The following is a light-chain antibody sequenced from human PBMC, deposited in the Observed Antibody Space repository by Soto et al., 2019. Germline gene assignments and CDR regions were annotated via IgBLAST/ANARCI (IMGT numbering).Light chain of an antibody. CDR3: QQYADSPRT. Sequence: EIVLTQSPGTLSLSPEERATLSCRASQSVSSSYLAWYQQKPGQAPRLLIYGASNRATGIPDRFSGSGSGTDFTLTISRLEPEDFAVYYCQQYADSPRTFGQGTKVEIK. CDR1: QSVSSSY. J-gene: IGKJ1*01. V-gene: IGKV3-20*01. CDR2: GAS.